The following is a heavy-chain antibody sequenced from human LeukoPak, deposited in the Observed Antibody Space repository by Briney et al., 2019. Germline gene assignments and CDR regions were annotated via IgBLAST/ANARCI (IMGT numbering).Heavy chain of an antibody. CDR3: ARLSCGTTACYPLDY. CDR1: GFTFSSFW. J-gene: IGHJ4*02. V-gene: IGHV3-23*01. Sequence: GGSLRLSCEASGFTFSSFWMSWVRQAPGKGLEWVSTIRESGGDTHYADSVKGRFTISRDNSKSTLYLQMDSLRAEDAAVYFCARLSCGTTACYPLDYWGQGTLVTVSS. CDR2: IRESGGDT. D-gene: IGHD2-2*01.